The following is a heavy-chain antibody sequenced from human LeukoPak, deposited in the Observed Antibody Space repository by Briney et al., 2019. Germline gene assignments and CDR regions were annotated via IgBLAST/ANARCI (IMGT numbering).Heavy chain of an antibody. J-gene: IGHJ3*02. CDR3: ARHAPSLVIGAFDI. V-gene: IGHV4-4*02. Sequence: PSGTLSLTCDVSGASISSNNWWSWVRQPPGKGLEWIGEIFHGGNTNYNPSLKSRVTISVDKSNNQFSLKLSSVTAADTAVYYCARHAPSLVIGAFDIWGQGTMVTVSS. D-gene: IGHD3-9*01. CDR2: IFHGGNT. CDR1: GASISSNNW.